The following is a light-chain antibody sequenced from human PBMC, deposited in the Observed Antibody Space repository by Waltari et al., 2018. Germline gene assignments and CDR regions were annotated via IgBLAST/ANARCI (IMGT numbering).Light chain of an antibody. CDR3: QQYDSVPFT. CDR1: QDISTY. J-gene: IGKJ3*01. Sequence: DIQMTQSPSSLSASVGDRVTITCQASQDISTYLNWYQQKPGKAPKLLIYDVSNLEKGVPSRFSGGGSETDFSFTISSLQPEDSATYFCQQYDSVPFTFGPGTTV. CDR2: DVS. V-gene: IGKV1-33*01.